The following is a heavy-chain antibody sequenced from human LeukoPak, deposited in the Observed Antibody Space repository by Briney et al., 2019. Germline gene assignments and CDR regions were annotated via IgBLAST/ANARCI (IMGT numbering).Heavy chain of an antibody. CDR3: ANPLPPETVTRQYYFDY. Sequence: PGGTLRLSCAAYAFTFCSYAMSRDPPGPGKGLMWVSAISGGGGSTYYADSVKGRFTISKDNSKNTLYLQMNSLRAEDTAVYYCANPLPPETVTRQYYFDYWGQGTLVIVSS. V-gene: IGHV3-23*01. CDR2: ISGGGGST. D-gene: IGHD4-11*01. J-gene: IGHJ4*02. CDR1: AFTFCSYA.